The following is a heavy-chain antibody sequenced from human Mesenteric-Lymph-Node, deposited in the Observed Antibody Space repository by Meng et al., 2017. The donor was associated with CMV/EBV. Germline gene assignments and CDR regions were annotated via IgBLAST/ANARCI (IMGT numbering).Heavy chain of an antibody. CDR2: ISAYNGNT. Sequence: ASVKVSCKASGYTFTSYGISWVRQAPGQGLEWMGWISAYNGNTNYAQKFQGRVTITADKSTSTAYMEMSSLRSEDTAVYCCARDPFWSGYYRWFDPWGQGTLVTVSS. CDR1: GYTFTSYG. V-gene: IGHV1-18*01. CDR3: ARDPFWSGYYRWFDP. D-gene: IGHD3-3*01. J-gene: IGHJ5*02.